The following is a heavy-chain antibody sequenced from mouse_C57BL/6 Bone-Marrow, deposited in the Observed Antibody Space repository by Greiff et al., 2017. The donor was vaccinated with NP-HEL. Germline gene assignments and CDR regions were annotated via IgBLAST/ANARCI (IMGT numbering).Heavy chain of an antibody. CDR2: IYPGSGST. Sequence: QVQLQQPGAELVKPGASVKMSCKASGYTFTSYWLTWVKQRPGQGLEWIGDIYPGSGSTNYNEKFKSKATLTVDTSSNTAYMQLSRLTSEDSAVYYCARLAYYGSSPAMDYWGQGTSVTVSS. J-gene: IGHJ4*01. V-gene: IGHV1-55*01. CDR3: ARLAYYGSSPAMDY. D-gene: IGHD1-1*01. CDR1: GYTFTSYW.